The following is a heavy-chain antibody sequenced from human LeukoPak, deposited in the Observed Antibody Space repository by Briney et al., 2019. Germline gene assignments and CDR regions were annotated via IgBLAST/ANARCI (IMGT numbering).Heavy chain of an antibody. CDR1: GFTFSSYG. CDR2: IRYDGSNK. CDR3: AKDSITMVRGVITKWFDP. V-gene: IGHV3-30*02. J-gene: IGHJ5*02. Sequence: GGSLRLSCAASGFTFSSYGMHWARQAPGKGLEWVAFIRYDGSNKYYADSVKGRFTISRDNSKNTRYLQMNSLRAEGTALCCCAKDSITMVRGVITKWFDPWGQGTLVTVSS. D-gene: IGHD3-10*01.